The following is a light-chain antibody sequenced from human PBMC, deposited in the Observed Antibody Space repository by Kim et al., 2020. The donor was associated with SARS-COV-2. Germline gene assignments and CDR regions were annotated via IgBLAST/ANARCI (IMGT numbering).Light chain of an antibody. J-gene: IGLJ3*02. Sequence: SYELTQPPSVSVSPGQTASITCSGDKLGDKYACWYQQKPGQSPVLVIYQDSKRPSGIPERFSGSNSGNTATLTISGTQAMDEADYYCQAWDSNVFGGGTQLTVL. V-gene: IGLV3-1*01. CDR3: QAWDSNV. CDR1: KLGDKY. CDR2: QDS.